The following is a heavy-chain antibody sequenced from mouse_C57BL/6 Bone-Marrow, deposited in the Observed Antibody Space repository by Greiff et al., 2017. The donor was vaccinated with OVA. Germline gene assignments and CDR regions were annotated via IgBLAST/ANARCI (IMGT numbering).Heavy chain of an antibody. J-gene: IGHJ3*01. CDR2: INPGTGGT. D-gene: IGHD2-3*01. V-gene: IGHV1-43*01. CDR1: GYSFTGYY. CDR3: ARWLLWFAY. Sequence: VQLQQSGPELVKPGASVKISCKASGYSFTGYYMHWVKQSSEKSLEWIGEINPGTGGTSYNQKFKGKATLTVDKSSSTAYMQLKSLTSEDSAVYYCARWLLWFAYWGQGTLVTVSA.